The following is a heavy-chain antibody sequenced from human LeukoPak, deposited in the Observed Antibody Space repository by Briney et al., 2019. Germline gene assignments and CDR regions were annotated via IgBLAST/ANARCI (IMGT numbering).Heavy chain of an antibody. CDR3: AKDLRDYYYYYGMDV. V-gene: IGHV3-30*18. J-gene: IGHJ6*04. CDR1: GFTFSSYG. Sequence: GGSLRLSCAASGFTFSSYGMHWVRQAPGKGLEWVAVISYDGSNKYYADSVKGRFTISRDSSKNTLYLQMNSLRAEDTAVYYCAKDLRDYYYYYGMDVWGKGTTVTVSS. CDR2: ISYDGSNK.